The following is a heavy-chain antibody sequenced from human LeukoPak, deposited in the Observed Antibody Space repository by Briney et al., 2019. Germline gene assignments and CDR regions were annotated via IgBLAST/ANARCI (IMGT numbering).Heavy chain of an antibody. CDR1: GGSISSYY. CDR2: IYYSGST. CDR3: AGDLNRDYGFDY. V-gene: IGHV4-59*01. J-gene: IGHJ4*02. D-gene: IGHD4-17*01. Sequence: PSETLSLTCTVSGGSISSYYWSWIRQPPGKGLEWIGYIYYSGSTNYNPSLKSRVTISVDTSMNQFSLKLSSVTAADTAVYYCAGDLNRDYGFDYWGQGTLVTVSS.